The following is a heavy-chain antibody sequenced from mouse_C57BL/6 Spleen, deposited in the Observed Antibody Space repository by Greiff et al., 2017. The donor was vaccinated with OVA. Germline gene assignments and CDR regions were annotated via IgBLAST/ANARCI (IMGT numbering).Heavy chain of an antibody. V-gene: IGHV3-6*01. J-gene: IGHJ2*01. CDR2: ISYDGSN. CDR1: GYSITSGYY. CDR3: AREGGNYGDYFYY. D-gene: IGHD2-1*01. Sequence: VQLQQSGPGLVKPSQSLSLTCSVTGYSITSGYYWNWIRQFPGNKLEWMGYISYDGSNNYNPSLKNRISITRDTSKNQFFLKLNSVTTEDTATYYSAREGGNYGDYFYYWGQGTTLTDSS.